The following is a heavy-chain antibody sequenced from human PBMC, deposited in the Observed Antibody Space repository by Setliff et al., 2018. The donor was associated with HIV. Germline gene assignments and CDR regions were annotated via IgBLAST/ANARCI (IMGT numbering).Heavy chain of an antibody. CDR3: ARNPEMAALNYFYYYMDV. Sequence: GASVKVSCKASGYTFTGYYMHWVRQAPGQGLEWMGGIIPMSGVPKYAQKFQGRVTITADKSTSTAYMELSSLRSEDTAVYYCARNPEMAALNYFYYYMDVWGKGTTVTVSS. CDR1: GYTFTGYY. D-gene: IGHD6-19*01. J-gene: IGHJ6*03. CDR2: IIPMSGVP. V-gene: IGHV1-69*10.